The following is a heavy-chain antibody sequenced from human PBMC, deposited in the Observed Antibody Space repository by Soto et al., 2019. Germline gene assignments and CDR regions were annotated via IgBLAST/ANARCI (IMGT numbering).Heavy chain of an antibody. Sequence: SETLSLTCAISGDSVSSNSAAWNWIRQSPSRGLEWLGRTYYRSKWYNDYAVSVKSRITINTDTSKNQFSLQLNSVTPEYTAVYYCARDWGAVAGSYFDYWGQGTLVTVSS. CDR3: ARDWGAVAGSYFDY. CDR1: GDSVSSNSAA. CDR2: TYYRSKWYN. J-gene: IGHJ4*02. D-gene: IGHD6-19*01. V-gene: IGHV6-1*01.